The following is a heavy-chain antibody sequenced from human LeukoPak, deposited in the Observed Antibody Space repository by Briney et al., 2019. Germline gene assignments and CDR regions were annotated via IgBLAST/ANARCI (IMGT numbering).Heavy chain of an antibody. V-gene: IGHV4-38-2*01. CDR2: IYHSGST. J-gene: IGHJ4*02. D-gene: IGHD3-9*01. CDR3: ARADEILRYFDWSSQPFDY. CDR1: GYSISSGYY. Sequence: KPSETLSLTCAVSGYSISSGYYWGWIRQPPGKGLEWIGSIYHSGSTYYNPSLKSRVTISVDTSKNQFSLKLSSVTAADTAVYYCARADEILRYFDWSSQPFDYWGQGTLVTVSS.